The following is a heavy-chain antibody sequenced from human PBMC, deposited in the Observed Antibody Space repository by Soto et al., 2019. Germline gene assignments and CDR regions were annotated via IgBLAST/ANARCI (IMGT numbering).Heavy chain of an antibody. CDR1: GFTFSSYS. J-gene: IGHJ4*02. V-gene: IGHV3-21*01. Sequence: EVQLVESGGGLVKPGGSLRLSCAASGFTFSSYSMNWVRQAPGKGLEWVSSISSSSSYIYYADSVKGRFTISRDNAKNSLYLKMNSLRAEDTAVYYCARHSMVRGDPKFDYWGQGTLVTVSS. CDR2: ISSSSSYI. D-gene: IGHD3-10*01. CDR3: ARHSMVRGDPKFDY.